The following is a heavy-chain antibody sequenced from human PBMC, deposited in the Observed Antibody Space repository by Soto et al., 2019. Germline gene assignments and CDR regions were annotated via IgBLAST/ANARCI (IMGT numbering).Heavy chain of an antibody. CDR1: GGSISSYY. Sequence: QVQLQESGPGLVKPSETLSLTCTVSGGSISSYYWSWIRQPPGKGLEWIGYIYYSGSTNYNPSLKSRVTISVDTSKNQFSLKLSSVTDADTAVYYCARLVVVPHCSGGSCYSYYYGMDVWGQGTTVTVSS. CDR3: ARLVVVPHCSGGSCYSYYYGMDV. V-gene: IGHV4-59*01. J-gene: IGHJ6*02. CDR2: IYYSGST. D-gene: IGHD2-15*01.